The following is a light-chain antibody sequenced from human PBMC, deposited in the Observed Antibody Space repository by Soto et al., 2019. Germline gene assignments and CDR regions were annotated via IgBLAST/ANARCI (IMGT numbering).Light chain of an antibody. V-gene: IGKV3-20*01. CDR1: QSITSKY. J-gene: IGKJ5*01. CDR3: QQHGSTPIT. CDR2: DTS. Sequence: SMMTQSPGTLSLSTGERATLSCRASQSITSKYITWYQQKPGQAPRLLIYDTSSRATGIPDRFTGSGSGTDFSLTISRVQPEDFAVYYCQQHGSTPITFGQGTRLEIK.